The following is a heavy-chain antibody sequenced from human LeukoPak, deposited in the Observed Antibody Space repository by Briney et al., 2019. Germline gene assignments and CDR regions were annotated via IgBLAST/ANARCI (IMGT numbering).Heavy chain of an antibody. V-gene: IGHV4-59*12. CDR2: IYYSGST. CDR3: ARDEVGAIDY. D-gene: IGHD1-26*01. Sequence: PSETLSLTCTVSGGSISSYYWSWIRQPPGKGLEWIGYIYYSGSTNYNPSLKSRVTISVDTSKNQFSLKLSSVTAADTAVYYCARDEVGAIDYWGQGTLVTVSS. CDR1: GGSISSYY. J-gene: IGHJ4*02.